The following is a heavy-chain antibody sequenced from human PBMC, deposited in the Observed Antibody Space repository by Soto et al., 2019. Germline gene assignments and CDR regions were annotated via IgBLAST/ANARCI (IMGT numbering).Heavy chain of an antibody. CDR1: GGSISSSSYY. J-gene: IGHJ4*02. D-gene: IGHD3-3*01. CDR3: ARIRQRVFGVVTTYYFDY. CDR2: IYYSGST. V-gene: IGHV4-39*01. Sequence: QLQLQESGPGLVKPSETLSLTCTVSGGSISSSSYYWGWIRQPPGKGLEWIGSIYYSGSTYYNPSLKSRVTISVDTSKNQFSLKLSSVTAADTAVYYCARIRQRVFGVVTTYYFDYWGQGTLVTVSS.